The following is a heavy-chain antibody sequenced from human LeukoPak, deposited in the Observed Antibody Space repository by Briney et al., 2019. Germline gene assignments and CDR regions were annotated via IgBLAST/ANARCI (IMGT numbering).Heavy chain of an antibody. J-gene: IGHJ4*02. CDR3: ARGEVAVAGLAIPYYFDY. V-gene: IGHV3-21*01. D-gene: IGHD6-19*01. CDR2: ISSSSSYI. CDR1: GFTFSSYS. Sequence: PGGSLRLSCAASGFTFSSYSMNWVRQAPGKGLEWVSSISSSSSYIYCADSVKGRFTISRDNAKNSLYLQMNSLRAEDTAVYYCARGEVAVAGLAIPYYFDYWGQGTLVTVSS.